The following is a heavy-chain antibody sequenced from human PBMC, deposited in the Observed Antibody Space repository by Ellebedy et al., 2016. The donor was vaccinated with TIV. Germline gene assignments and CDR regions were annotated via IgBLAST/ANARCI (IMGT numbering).Heavy chain of an antibody. J-gene: IGHJ4*01. Sequence: SETLSLTCTVSGASVSGGSYSWSWVRQPPGKGLEWIGYVYSSVSTKYNPSLESRVTISVDTSKPQFSLRLSSVTAADTATYYCARASRTVGSGATFYSHAMDVWGQGTLVTVSS. CDR2: VYSSVST. CDR1: GASVSGGSYS. V-gene: IGHV4-61*01. CDR3: ARASRTVGSGATFYSHAMDV. D-gene: IGHD3-10*01.